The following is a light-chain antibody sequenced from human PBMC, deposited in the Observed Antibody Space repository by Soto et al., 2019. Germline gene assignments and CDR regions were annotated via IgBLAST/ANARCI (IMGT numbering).Light chain of an antibody. CDR3: QQYGGSPLLT. CDR2: GAS. CDR1: RAISSSF. J-gene: IGKJ3*01. Sequence: IVLTQSPGTLSLSPGDRATLSCRASRAISSSFLAWYQQKPGQAPRLLIYGASSRATGIPDRCSGSGSGTDFTLIISRREPEDFAVYYCQQYGGSPLLTFGPGTKVDIK. V-gene: IGKV3-20*01.